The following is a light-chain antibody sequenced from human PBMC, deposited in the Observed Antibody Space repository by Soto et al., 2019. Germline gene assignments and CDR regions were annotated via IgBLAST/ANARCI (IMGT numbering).Light chain of an antibody. Sequence: EFVLTQSPGKLSLSPGERATLSCRASQSISRSFLAWYQQKPGQAPRLLIYGASSRGTGIPDRFSGSGSGTDVPLTISRLEPEDFAVYYCQEYGSSPPLTFGGGTKVEIK. CDR1: QSISRSF. J-gene: IGKJ4*01. V-gene: IGKV3-20*01. CDR3: QEYGSSPPLT. CDR2: GAS.